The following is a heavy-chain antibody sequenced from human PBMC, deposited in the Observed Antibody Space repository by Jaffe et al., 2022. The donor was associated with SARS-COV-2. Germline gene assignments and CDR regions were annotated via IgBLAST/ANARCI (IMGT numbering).Heavy chain of an antibody. CDR3: TTEGWQTGEASYGMDV. V-gene: IGHV3-15*01. J-gene: IGHJ6*02. Sequence: EVQLVESGGGLVKPGGSLRLSCAASGFTFSNAWMSWVRQAPGKGLEWVGRIKSKTDGGTTDYAAPVKGRFTISRDDSKNTLYLQMNSLKTEDTAVYYCTTEGWQTGEASYGMDVWGQGTTVTVSS. D-gene: IGHD2-15*01. CDR1: GFTFSNAW. CDR2: IKSKTDGGTT.